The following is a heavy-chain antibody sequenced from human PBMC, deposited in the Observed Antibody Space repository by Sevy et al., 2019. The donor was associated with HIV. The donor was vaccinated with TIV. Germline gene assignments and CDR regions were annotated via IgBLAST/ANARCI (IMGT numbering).Heavy chain of an antibody. V-gene: IGHV3-23*01. D-gene: IGHD2-8*01. Sequence: GGSLRLSCAASGFTFSKYSMSWVRQPPGKGLEWVSTLSFGCGEINYADSVKGRFTISRDNSKSSVYLQMNNLRPEDTAVYYCAREGCIKPYDYWGQGTLVTVSS. J-gene: IGHJ4*02. CDR3: AREGCIKPYDY. CDR1: GFTFSKYS. CDR2: LSFGCGEI.